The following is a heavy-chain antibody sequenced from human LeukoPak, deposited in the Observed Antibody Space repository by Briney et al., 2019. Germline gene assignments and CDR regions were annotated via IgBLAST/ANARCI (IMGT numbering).Heavy chain of an antibody. J-gene: IGHJ3*02. CDR1: GASSKSVSHH. Sequence: SQTLSLTCTVSGASSKSVSHHWSWIRQHPGKDLEWIAYIYYTGRTYYNPSLNSRVTISVDTSRNQFSLKMISVTAADTAVYYCARRGDSSVIHGFDIWGQGTMVTVSS. D-gene: IGHD2-21*01. V-gene: IGHV4-31*03. CDR2: IYYTGRT. CDR3: ARRGDSSVIHGFDI.